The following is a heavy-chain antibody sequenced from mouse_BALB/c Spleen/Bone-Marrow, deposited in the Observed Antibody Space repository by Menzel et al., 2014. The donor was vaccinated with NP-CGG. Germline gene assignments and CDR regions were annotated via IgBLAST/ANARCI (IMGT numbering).Heavy chain of an antibody. J-gene: IGHJ4*01. V-gene: IGHV1S41*01. D-gene: IGHD2-1*01. CDR2: IAPGSGSA. Sequence: LVKLGASVKLSCKASGYTFTSYWINWIKQRPGQGLEWIGRIAPGSGSAYYNEMFKGKATLTVDTSSSTAYIQLSSLSSEDSAVYFCARFPIYYGNYGAMYYCGQGASVIVSS. CDR3: ARFPIYYGNYGAMYY. CDR1: GYTFTSYW.